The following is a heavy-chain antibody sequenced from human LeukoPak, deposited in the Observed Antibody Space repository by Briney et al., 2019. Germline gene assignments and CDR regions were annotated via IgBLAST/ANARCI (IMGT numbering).Heavy chain of an antibody. J-gene: IGHJ5*02. V-gene: IGHV3-64*05. D-gene: IGHD2-2*01. Sequence: GGSLRLSCSASGFTFNIYAMHWVRQAPGKGLEYVSAISSNGGSTYYADSVKGRFTFSRDNSKNTLYVQMSSLRPEDTAVYYCVKGGRHIVVVPDSPRDWFDPWGQGTLVTVSS. CDR3: VKGGRHIVVVPDSPRDWFDP. CDR2: ISSNGGST. CDR1: GFTFNIYA.